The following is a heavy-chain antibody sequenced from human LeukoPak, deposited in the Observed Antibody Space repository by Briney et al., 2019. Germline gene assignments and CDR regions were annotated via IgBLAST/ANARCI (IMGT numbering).Heavy chain of an antibody. J-gene: IGHJ4*02. CDR1: GFTFRTYE. D-gene: IGHD2-8*01. V-gene: IGHV3-48*01. Sequence: GGSLRLSCAASGFTFRTYEMNWVRQAPGKGLEWVSYIGTIISTTYYADSVKGRFTVSRDNSKNTLYLQMNSLRAEDTAVYYCARDRNGILDYWGQGTLVTVSS. CDR2: IGTIISTT. CDR3: ARDRNGILDY.